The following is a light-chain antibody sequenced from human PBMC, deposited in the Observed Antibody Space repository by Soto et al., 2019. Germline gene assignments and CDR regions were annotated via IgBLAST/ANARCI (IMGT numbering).Light chain of an antibody. Sequence: EIVMTQSPATLSVSPGERATLSCRASQSIGGELAWYQQRPGQPPRLLIYGVSTRATGVPDRFSGSGSGSDFTLTISGLQSEDFAVYYCQQGHDWPLTFGQG. V-gene: IGKV3-15*01. CDR2: GVS. CDR1: QSIGGE. CDR3: QQGHDWPLT. J-gene: IGKJ2*01.